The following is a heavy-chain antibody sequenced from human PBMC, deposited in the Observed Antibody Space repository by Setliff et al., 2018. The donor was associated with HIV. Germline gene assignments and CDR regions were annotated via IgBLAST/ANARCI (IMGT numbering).Heavy chain of an antibody. V-gene: IGHV4-39*07. CDR1: GGSISSSSYY. CDR3: ARDYCVGDCYFPYYYYGMDV. D-gene: IGHD2-21*02. J-gene: IGHJ6*02. CDR2: IYYSGST. Sequence: SETLSLTCTVSGGSISSSSYYWGWIRQPPGKGLEWIGSIYYSGSTYYNPSLKSRVTISVDTSKNQFSLKLSSVTAADTAVYYCARDYCVGDCYFPYYYYGMDVWGQGTTVTVSS.